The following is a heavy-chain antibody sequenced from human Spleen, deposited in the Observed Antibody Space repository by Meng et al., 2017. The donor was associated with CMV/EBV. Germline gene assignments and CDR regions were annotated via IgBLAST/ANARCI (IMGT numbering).Heavy chain of an antibody. V-gene: IGHV3-30-3*01. Sequence: KLSCEASGFLYETYAMHWVRQAPGKGLEWVAVISYDGSKEYYADSVKGRFTISRDNYKNVLYLQMNGLRSEDTAVYYCARGWNYMDYWGQGTLVTVSS. CDR1: GFLYETYA. J-gene: IGHJ4*02. CDR2: ISYDGSKE. CDR3: ARGWNYMDY. D-gene: IGHD1-1*01.